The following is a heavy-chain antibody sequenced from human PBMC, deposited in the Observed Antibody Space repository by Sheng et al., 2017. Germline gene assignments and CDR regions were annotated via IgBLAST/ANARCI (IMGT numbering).Heavy chain of an antibody. J-gene: IGHJ5*02. CDR1: GGTFSSYA. V-gene: IGHV1-69*05. CDR2: IIPIFGTA. Sequence: QVQLVQSGAEVKKPGSSVKVSCKASGGTFSSYAISWVRQAPGQGLEWMGGIIPIFGTANYAQKFQGRVTITTDESTSTAYMELSSLRSEDTAVYYCAREYCSGGSCYSRPAWFDPWGQGTLVTVSS. CDR3: AREYCSGGSCYSRPAWFDP. D-gene: IGHD2-15*01.